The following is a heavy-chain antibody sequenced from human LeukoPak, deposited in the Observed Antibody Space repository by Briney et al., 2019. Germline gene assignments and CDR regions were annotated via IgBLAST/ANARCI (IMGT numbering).Heavy chain of an antibody. Sequence: GGSLRLSCAASGFTFSSYAMHWVRQAPGKGLEWVAVISYDGSNKYYADSVKGRFTISRDNSKNTLYLQMNSLRAEDTAVYYCARDQGLLQVDYWGQGTLVTVSS. CDR1: GFTFSSYA. J-gene: IGHJ4*02. CDR2: ISYDGSNK. D-gene: IGHD2-15*01. V-gene: IGHV3-30-3*01. CDR3: ARDQGLLQVDY.